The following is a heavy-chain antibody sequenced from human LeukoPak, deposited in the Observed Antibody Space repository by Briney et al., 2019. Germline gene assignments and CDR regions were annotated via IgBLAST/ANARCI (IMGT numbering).Heavy chain of an antibody. CDR3: ARGGSLQLWTPFWDF. CDR1: GFTFSNYY. CDR2: IKQDAYEK. Sequence: GGSLRLSCAASGFTFSNYYMSWVRQAPGKGLEWVANIKQDAYEKDYVDSVKGRFTISRDNAKNSLYLLMNSLRAEDTAVYYCARGGSLQLWTPFWDFWGQGTLVTVSS. V-gene: IGHV3-7*01. D-gene: IGHD5-18*01. J-gene: IGHJ4*02.